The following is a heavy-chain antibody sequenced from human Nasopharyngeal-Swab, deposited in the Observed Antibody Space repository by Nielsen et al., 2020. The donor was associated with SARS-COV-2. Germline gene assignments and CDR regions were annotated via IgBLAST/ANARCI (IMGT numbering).Heavy chain of an antibody. D-gene: IGHD6-13*01. CDR3: ARDARYSSSWSYGY. V-gene: IGHV1-2*06. CDR2: INPNSGGT. Sequence: VRQMPGKGLEWMGRINPNSGGTNYAQKFQGRVTMTRDTSISTAYMELSRLRSDDTAVYYCARDARYSSSWSYGYWGQGTLVTVSS. J-gene: IGHJ4*02.